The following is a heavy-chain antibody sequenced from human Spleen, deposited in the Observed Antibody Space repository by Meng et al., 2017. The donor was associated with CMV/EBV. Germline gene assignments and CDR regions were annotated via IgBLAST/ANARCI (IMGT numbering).Heavy chain of an antibody. CDR2: ISSSGSTI. CDR1: GFTFSDYY. CDR3: ARVKVEGGSYGKTDYYYYGMDV. Sequence: GGPLRLSCAASGFTFSDYYMSWIRQAPGKGLEWVSYISSSGSTIYYADSVKGRFTISRDNAKNSLYLQMNSLRAEDTAVYYCARVKVEGGSYGKTDYYYYGMDVWGQGTTVTVSS. D-gene: IGHD5-18*01. J-gene: IGHJ6*02. V-gene: IGHV3-11*01.